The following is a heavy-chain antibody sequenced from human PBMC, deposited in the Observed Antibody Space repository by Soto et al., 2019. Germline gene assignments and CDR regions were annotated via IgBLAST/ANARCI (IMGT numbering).Heavy chain of an antibody. CDR1: GYTFTSYG. D-gene: IGHD2-2*01. J-gene: IGHJ6*03. CDR2: ISAYNGNT. Sequence: QVQLVQSGAEVKKPGASVKVSCKASGYTFTSYGISWVRQAPGQGLEWMGWISAYNGNTNYAQKLQGRVTMTTDTSTSTAYMGLRSLRSDDTAVYYCARDGGDCSSTSCFGYGGYYYYYMDVWGKGTTVTVSS. CDR3: ARDGGDCSSTSCFGYGGYYYYYMDV. V-gene: IGHV1-18*01.